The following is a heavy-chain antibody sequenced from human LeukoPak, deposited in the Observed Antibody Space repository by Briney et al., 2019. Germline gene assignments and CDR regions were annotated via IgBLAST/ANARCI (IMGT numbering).Heavy chain of an antibody. CDR3: ARHIVVVLAAQDAFDI. V-gene: IGHV4-59*08. J-gene: IGHJ3*02. D-gene: IGHD2-15*01. Sequence: SETLSLTCTVSGGPIRDYYWSWIRQPPGKGLEWIGYVYYTGSTNYNPSLKSRLTISVDMSKNQLSLKLSSVTAADTAVYYCARHIVVVLAAQDAFDIWGQGTMVTVSS. CDR2: VYYTGST. CDR1: GGPIRDYY.